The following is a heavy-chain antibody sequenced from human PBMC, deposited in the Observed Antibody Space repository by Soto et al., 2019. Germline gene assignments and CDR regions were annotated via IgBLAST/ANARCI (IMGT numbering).Heavy chain of an antibody. Sequence: SVKVSCKASGFTFTSSAVQWVRQARGQRLEWIGWIVVGSGNTNYAQKFQERVTITRDMSTSTAYMELSSLRSEDTAVYYCARGGYYGDYTKEGSAEYFQHWGQGTLVTVSS. J-gene: IGHJ1*01. V-gene: IGHV1-58*01. CDR1: GFTFTSSA. CDR2: IVVGSGNT. D-gene: IGHD4-17*01. CDR3: ARGGYYGDYTKEGSAEYFQH.